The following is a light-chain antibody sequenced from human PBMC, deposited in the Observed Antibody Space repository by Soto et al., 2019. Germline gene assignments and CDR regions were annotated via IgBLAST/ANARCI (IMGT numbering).Light chain of an antibody. Sequence: IHMTQSASIVFASVGNRVTSSXRPSLSIIIWWAWYQQKQGXAPNXXXDKXAHLEKGGPSRLSGSGSVTDFPLPISRLEPEDFAVYYCQQYGSATWTFGQGTKVDIK. CDR3: QQYGSATWT. CDR2: KXA. J-gene: IGKJ1*01. CDR1: LSIIIW. V-gene: IGKV1-5*03.